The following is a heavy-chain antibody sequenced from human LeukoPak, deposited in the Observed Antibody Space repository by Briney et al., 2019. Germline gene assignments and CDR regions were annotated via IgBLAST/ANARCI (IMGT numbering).Heavy chain of an antibody. J-gene: IGHJ4*02. CDR1: GFIFGDYS. D-gene: IGHD5-24*01. CDR3: ARDNNFAFDN. Sequence: PGGSLRLSCAASGFIFGDYSMNWVRQPPGKGLEWISYIGIDSGNTKYADSVKGRFTISADSAKNSLFLHMNSLRVEDTAVYYCARDNNFAFDNWGQGTLVTVSS. V-gene: IGHV3-11*06. CDR2: IGIDSGNT.